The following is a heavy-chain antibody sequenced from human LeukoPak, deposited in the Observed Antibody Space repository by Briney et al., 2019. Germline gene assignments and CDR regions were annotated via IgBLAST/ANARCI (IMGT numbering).Heavy chain of an antibody. D-gene: IGHD5-18*01. J-gene: IGHJ4*02. CDR1: GFTFSSYW. CDR2: IKQDGSEK. CDR3: ARDGGSRKLWPRGYFDY. Sequence: HPGGSLRLSCAASGFTFSSYWMSWVRQAPGKGLEWVANIKQDGSEKYYVDSVKGRFTISRDNAKNSLYLQMNSLRAEDTAVYYCARDGGSRKLWPRGYFDYWGQGTLVTVSS. V-gene: IGHV3-7*01.